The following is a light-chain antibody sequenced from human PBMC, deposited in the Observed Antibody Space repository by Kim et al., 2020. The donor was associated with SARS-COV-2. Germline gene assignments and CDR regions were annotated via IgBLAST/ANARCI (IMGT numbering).Light chain of an antibody. Sequence: EILLTQSPGTLSLSQGESATVSCRATETIDNNYLAWYQQKPGQAPRLLIYHASTRATGIPDRFRGSGSGTDFTLTISGPEPEDFAVFYCQQYTTSPITFGQGTRLEIK. CDR3: QQYTTSPIT. V-gene: IGKV3-20*01. CDR1: ETIDNNY. J-gene: IGKJ5*01. CDR2: HAS.